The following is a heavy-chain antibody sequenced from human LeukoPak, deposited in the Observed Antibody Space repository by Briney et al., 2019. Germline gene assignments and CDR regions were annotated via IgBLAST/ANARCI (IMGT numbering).Heavy chain of an antibody. CDR3: ARRLGYCSSTSCYGVGTFDY. Sequence: SETLSLTCAVYGGSFSGYYWSWIRQPPGKGLEWIGEINHSGSTNYNPSLKSRVTISVDTSKNQFSLKLSSVTAADTAVYYCARRLGYCSSTSCYGVGTFDYWGQGTLVTVSS. CDR2: INHSGST. CDR1: GGSFSGYY. V-gene: IGHV4-34*01. D-gene: IGHD2-2*01. J-gene: IGHJ4*02.